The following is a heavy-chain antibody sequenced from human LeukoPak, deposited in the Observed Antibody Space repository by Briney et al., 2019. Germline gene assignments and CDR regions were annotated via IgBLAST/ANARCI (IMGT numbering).Heavy chain of an antibody. Sequence: SETLSLTCAVYGGSFSGYYWSWIRQPPGKGLEWIGEINHSGSTNYNPSLKSRVTISVDTSKNQFSLKLSSVTAADTAVYYCVRGSGNYSPFDIWGQGTMVTVSS. CDR2: INHSGST. V-gene: IGHV4-34*01. CDR3: VRGSGNYSPFDI. CDR1: GGSFSGYY. J-gene: IGHJ3*02. D-gene: IGHD1-26*01.